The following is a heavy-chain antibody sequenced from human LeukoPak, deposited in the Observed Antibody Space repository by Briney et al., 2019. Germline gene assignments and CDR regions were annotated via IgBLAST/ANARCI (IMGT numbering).Heavy chain of an antibody. V-gene: IGHV3-30-3*01. D-gene: IGHD3-10*01. Sequence: PGRSLRLSCAASGFTFSSYAMHWVRQAPGKGLEWVAVISYDGSNKYYADSVKGRFTISRDNSKNTLYLQMNSLRAEDTAVYYCARDLTISGSFTMVRGVFYYYYGMDVWGQGTTVTVSS. J-gene: IGHJ6*02. CDR1: GFTFSSYA. CDR2: ISYDGSNK. CDR3: ARDLTISGSFTMVRGVFYYYYGMDV.